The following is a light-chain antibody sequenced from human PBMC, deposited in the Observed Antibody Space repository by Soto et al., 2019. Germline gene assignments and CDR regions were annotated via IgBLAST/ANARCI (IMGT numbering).Light chain of an antibody. Sequence: QSALTQPRAVSGSAGQSVTISCTGTNSDVGGYNYVSWYQHHPGKAPKLMLYEVSRRPSGVPARFSGSKSGNTASLTISGLQAEDEADYSCCSYAGSYTLIFGSGTKVTVL. CDR2: EVS. CDR3: CSYAGSYTLI. CDR1: NSDVGGYNY. V-gene: IGLV2-11*01. J-gene: IGLJ1*01.